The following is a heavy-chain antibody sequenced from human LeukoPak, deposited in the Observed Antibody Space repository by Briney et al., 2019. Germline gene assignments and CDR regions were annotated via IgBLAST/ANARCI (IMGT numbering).Heavy chain of an antibody. CDR1: GYSFTSYW. J-gene: IGHJ3*02. D-gene: IGHD3-22*01. V-gene: IGHV5-51*01. Sequence: GESLKISCKGSGYSFTSYWIGWVRQKPGKGLEWMGIIYPGDSDTRYSPSFQGQVTISADKSISTAYLQWSSLKASDTAMYYCARLPPYYYDSSGYYYSGAFDIWGQGTMVTVSS. CDR3: ARLPPYYYDSSGYYYSGAFDI. CDR2: IYPGDSDT.